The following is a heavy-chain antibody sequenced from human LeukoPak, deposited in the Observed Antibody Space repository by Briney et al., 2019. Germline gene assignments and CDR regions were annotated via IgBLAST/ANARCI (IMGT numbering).Heavy chain of an antibody. J-gene: IGHJ4*02. CDR2: ISGSGDST. V-gene: IGHV3-23*01. CDR1: GFTFSSYA. CDR3: TRTRGCSSTSCYADY. Sequence: GGSLRLSCAASGFTFSSYAMSWVRQAPGKGLEWVSGISGSGDSTYYADSVKGRFTISRDNSKNTLYLQMNSLRAEDTAVYSCTRTRGCSSTSCYADYWGQGTLVTVSS. D-gene: IGHD2-2*01.